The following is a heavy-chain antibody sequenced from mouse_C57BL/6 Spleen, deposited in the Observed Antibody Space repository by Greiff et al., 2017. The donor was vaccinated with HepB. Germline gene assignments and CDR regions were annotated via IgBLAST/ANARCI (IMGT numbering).Heavy chain of an antibody. J-gene: IGHJ4*01. CDR1: GYTFTSYG. CDR3: ERLDTTVVVPYYYAMDY. V-gene: IGHV1-81*01. Sequence: QVQLKESGAELARPGASVKLSCKASGYTFTSYGISWVKQRTGQGLEWIGEIYPRSGNTYYNEKFKGKATLTADKSSSTAYMELRSLTSEDSAVYFCERLDTTVVVPYYYAMDYWGQGTSVTVSS. D-gene: IGHD1-1*01. CDR2: IYPRSGNT.